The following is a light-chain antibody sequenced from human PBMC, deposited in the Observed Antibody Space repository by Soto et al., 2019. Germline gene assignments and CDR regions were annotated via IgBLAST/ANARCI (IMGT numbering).Light chain of an antibody. CDR2: KAS. CDR3: QQYNTFFPS. J-gene: IGKJ2*03. CDR1: QSIATW. Sequence: DIQMTQSPSTLSASVGDRVTITCRASQSIATWLAWYQKKPGEAPNLLIQKASHLQSGVPSRFSGSGSGTAFTLTISSLQPDDFATYYCQQYNTFFPSFGQGTKLE. V-gene: IGKV1-5*03.